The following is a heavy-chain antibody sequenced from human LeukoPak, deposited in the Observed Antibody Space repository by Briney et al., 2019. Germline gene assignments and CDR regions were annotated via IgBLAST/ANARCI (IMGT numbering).Heavy chain of an antibody. V-gene: IGHV3-21*01. CDR1: GFTFSSYA. J-gene: IGHJ4*02. CDR3: ARTLATYYYDSSGYPTLDY. D-gene: IGHD3-22*01. Sequence: GGSLRLSCAASGFTFSSYAMSWVRQAPGKGLEWVSSISSSSSYIYYADSVKGRFTISRDNAKNSLYLQMNSLRAEDTAVYYCARTLATYYYDSSGYPTLDYWGQGTLVTVSS. CDR2: ISSSSSYI.